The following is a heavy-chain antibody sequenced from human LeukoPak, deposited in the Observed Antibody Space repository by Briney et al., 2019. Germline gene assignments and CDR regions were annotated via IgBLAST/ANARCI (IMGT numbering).Heavy chain of an antibody. CDR2: INPRGST. J-gene: IGHJ6*03. V-gene: IGHV4-34*01. CDR3: ARGRHDITMIVVVMTGVSYYLDV. CDR1: GGSFSGYH. D-gene: IGHD3-22*01. Sequence: SETLSLTCAVYGGSFSGYHRTWIRQSPGKGLEWIGDINPRGSTYYNPSLKSRLTISVDTSKNQFSLKLRSVTAADTAVYYCARGRHDITMIVVVMTGVSYYLDVWGKGTTATVS.